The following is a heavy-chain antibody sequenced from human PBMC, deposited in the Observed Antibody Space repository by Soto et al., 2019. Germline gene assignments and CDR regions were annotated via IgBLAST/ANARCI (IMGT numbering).Heavy chain of an antibody. D-gene: IGHD3-3*01. CDR2: IFYSGST. J-gene: IGHJ6*02. Sequence: SETLSLTCTVSGGSISSSIYYWNWIRQPPGKGLEWIGSIFYSGSTYYNPSLRSRVTISVDTSKNHFSLKLSSVTAADTALYYCASLGGVVINNYYYGMDVWGQGTTVTVSS. CDR3: ASLGGVVINNYYYGMDV. CDR1: GGSISSSIYY. V-gene: IGHV4-39*02.